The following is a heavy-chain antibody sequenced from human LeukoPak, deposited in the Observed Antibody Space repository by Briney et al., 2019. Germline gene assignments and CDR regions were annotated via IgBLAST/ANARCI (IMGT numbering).Heavy chain of an antibody. CDR1: GYSFTSYW. V-gene: IGHV5-51*01. J-gene: IGHJ4*02. CDR3: ARQNYYGSGSPQDLYFDY. D-gene: IGHD3-10*01. CDR2: IYPGDSDT. Sequence: GESLKISCKGSGYSFTSYWIGWVRQMPGKGLEWMGIIYPGDSDTRYSPSFQGQVTISADKSISTAYLQWSSLKASDTAMYYCARQNYYGSGSPQDLYFDYWGQGTLVTVSS.